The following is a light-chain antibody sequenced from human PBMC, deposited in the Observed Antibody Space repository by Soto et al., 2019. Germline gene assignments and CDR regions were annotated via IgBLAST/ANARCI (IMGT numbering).Light chain of an antibody. J-gene: IGLJ2*01. CDR2: LNSDGSH. V-gene: IGLV4-69*01. CDR1: GGHSNYA. Sequence: QLVLTQSPSASASLGASVKLTCTLSGGHSNYAIAWHQQQPEKGPRYLMKLNSDGSHYKGDGIPDRFSGSSSGAERYLTISSLQSDDEADYYCQTWASGIRVFGGGTKLTVL. CDR3: QTWASGIRV.